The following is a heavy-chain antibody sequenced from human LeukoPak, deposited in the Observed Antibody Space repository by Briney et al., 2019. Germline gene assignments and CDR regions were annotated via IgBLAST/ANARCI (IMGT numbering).Heavy chain of an antibody. CDR2: IYYNGAT. D-gene: IGHD6-19*01. Sequence: SETLSLTCSVSGASISSSSYYWGWIRQPPGKGLEWIGTIYYNGATQYNPSLKSRVTISVDTSKNQFSLKLSSVTAADTAVYYCAIELRGSDQVKGDCWGQGTLVTVSS. CDR3: AIELRGSDQVKGDC. V-gene: IGHV4-39*02. J-gene: IGHJ4*02. CDR1: GASISSSSYY.